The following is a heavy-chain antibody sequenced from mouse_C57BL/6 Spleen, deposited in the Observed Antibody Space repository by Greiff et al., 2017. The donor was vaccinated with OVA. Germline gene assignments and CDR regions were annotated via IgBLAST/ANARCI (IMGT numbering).Heavy chain of an antibody. V-gene: IGHV5-17*01. CDR2: ISSGSSTI. CDR3: AIKGMDY. CDR1: VFTFSDYG. Sequence: EVMLVESGGGLVKPGGSLKLSCAASVFTFSDYGMHWVRQAPEKGLEWVAYISSGSSTIYYADTVKGRFTISRDNAKNTLFLQMTSLRSEDTAMYYCAIKGMDYWGQGTSVTVSS. J-gene: IGHJ4*01.